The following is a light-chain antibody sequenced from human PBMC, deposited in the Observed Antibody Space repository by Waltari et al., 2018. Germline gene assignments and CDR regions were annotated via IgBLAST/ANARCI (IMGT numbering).Light chain of an antibody. J-gene: IGKJ1*01. CDR1: RDINNY. Sequence: DIQMTQSPSSLSESVGDRVTITCQASRDINNYLNWYQQKPGKAPKLLIYDASTLETGVPSRFSGSGSGTDFVFTISRLQPEDIATYYCQHYDGVPPWTFGQGTRVDFK. CDR2: DAS. V-gene: IGKV1-33*01. CDR3: QHYDGVPPWT.